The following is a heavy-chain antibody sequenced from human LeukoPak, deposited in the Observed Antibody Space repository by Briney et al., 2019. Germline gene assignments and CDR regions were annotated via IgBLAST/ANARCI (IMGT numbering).Heavy chain of an antibody. CDR1: TYSISSGYH. Sequence: SETLSLTCAVSTYSISSGYHWGWVRQSPGKGLEWIGNIFHTGSTYYSPSLKSRLTISLDTSQNQFSLNLGSVTAADTAVYYCAKGDNYHGTGSLRIVSWGQGALVTVSS. CDR2: IFHTGST. J-gene: IGHJ5*02. V-gene: IGHV4-38-2*01. D-gene: IGHD1-1*01. CDR3: AKGDNYHGTGSLRIVS.